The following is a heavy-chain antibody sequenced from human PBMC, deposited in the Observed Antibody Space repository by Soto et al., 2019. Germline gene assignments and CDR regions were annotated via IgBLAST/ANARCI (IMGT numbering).Heavy chain of an antibody. CDR3: ARVRDSSGGYTGGLFDY. D-gene: IGHD6-19*01. Sequence: QVQLVESGGGVVQPGRSLRLSCAASGFTFSSYGMHWVRQAPGKGLEWVAVIWYDGSNKYYADSVKGRFTISRENSKNTLDRQMNSLRAEDTAVYYCARVRDSSGGYTGGLFDYWGQGTLVTVSS. CDR1: GFTFSSYG. CDR2: IWYDGSNK. J-gene: IGHJ4*02. V-gene: IGHV3-33*01.